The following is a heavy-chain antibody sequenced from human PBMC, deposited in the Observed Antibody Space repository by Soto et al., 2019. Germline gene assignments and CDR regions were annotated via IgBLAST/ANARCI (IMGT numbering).Heavy chain of an antibody. D-gene: IGHD6-19*01. CDR2: ISYDGRNT. J-gene: IGHJ4*02. Sequence: QVQLVESGGGVVQPGRSLRLSCAASGFTFNTYAMHWVRQAPGKGLEWVAVISYDGRNTYYADSVKGRFTISRDNSKNTLYLQINSLRTDDTAVYYCARDKSGYSNGRADYWGQGTLVTVSS. V-gene: IGHV3-30*04. CDR3: ARDKSGYSNGRADY. CDR1: GFTFNTYA.